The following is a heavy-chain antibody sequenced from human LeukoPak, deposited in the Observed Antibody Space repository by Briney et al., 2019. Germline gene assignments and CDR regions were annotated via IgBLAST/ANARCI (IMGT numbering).Heavy chain of an antibody. J-gene: IGHJ4*02. D-gene: IGHD6-13*01. CDR1: GGSISSSNW. CDR3: ARDNSGAAAGVLDY. V-gene: IGHV4-4*02. CDR2: INHSGST. Sequence: SETLSLTCAVSGGSISSSNWWSWVRQPPGKGLEWIGKINHSGSTYYNPSLKSRVTISVDTSKNQFSLKLSSVTAADTAVYYCARDNSGAAAGVLDYWGQGTLVTVSS.